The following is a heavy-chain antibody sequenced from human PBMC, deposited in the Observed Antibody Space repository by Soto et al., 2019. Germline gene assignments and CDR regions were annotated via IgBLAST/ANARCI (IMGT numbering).Heavy chain of an antibody. J-gene: IGHJ4*02. V-gene: IGHV1-46*03. CDR3: ARGGYDFWSATDY. CDR2: INPNGGST. Sequence: GASVKVSCKASGYTFTSYYMHSARQAPGQGLEWMGIINPNGGSTSYAQKFQGRVTMTRDTSTNTVYMELSSLRSEDTAVYYCARGGYDFWSATDYWGQGILVTVSS. CDR1: GYTFTSYY. D-gene: IGHD3-3*01.